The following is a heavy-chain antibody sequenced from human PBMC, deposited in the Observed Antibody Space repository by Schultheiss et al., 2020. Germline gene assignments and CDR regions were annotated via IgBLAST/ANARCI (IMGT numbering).Heavy chain of an antibody. CDR1: GGSISGYY. Sequence: SETLSLTCTVSGGSISGYYWSWIRQPPGKGLEWIGEINHSGSTNYNPSLKSRVTISVDTSKNQFSLKLSSVTAADTAVYYCARGRAVAGTCFDYWGQGTLVTVSS. J-gene: IGHJ4*02. CDR3: ARGRAVAGTCFDY. V-gene: IGHV4-34*01. D-gene: IGHD6-19*01. CDR2: INHSGST.